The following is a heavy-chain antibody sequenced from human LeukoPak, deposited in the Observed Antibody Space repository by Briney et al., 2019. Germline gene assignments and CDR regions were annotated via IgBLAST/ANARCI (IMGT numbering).Heavy chain of an antibody. D-gene: IGHD3-22*01. Sequence: GGSLRLSCAGSGFTFSSYDMNWIRQAPGKGLEWVSYISISSSTIYYAESVKGRFTISRDNAKNSLYLQMNSLRAEDTAVYYCAREDSSGLHFDYWGQGTLVTVSS. CDR1: GFTFSSYD. J-gene: IGHJ4*02. V-gene: IGHV3-48*04. CDR2: ISISSSTI. CDR3: AREDSSGLHFDY.